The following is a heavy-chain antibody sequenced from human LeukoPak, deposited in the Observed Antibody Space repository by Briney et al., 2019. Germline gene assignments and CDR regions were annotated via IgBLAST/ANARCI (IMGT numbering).Heavy chain of an antibody. Sequence: GASVKVSCKASGYTFTSYYMHWVRQAPGQGLEWMGIINPSGGSTSYAQKFQGRVTMTRDTSTSTVYMELSSLRSEDTAVYYCAILYYYGSGSPRLFDYWGQGTLVTVSS. CDR2: INPSGGST. CDR3: AILYYYGSGSPRLFDY. V-gene: IGHV1-46*01. D-gene: IGHD3-10*01. CDR1: GYTFTSYY. J-gene: IGHJ4*02.